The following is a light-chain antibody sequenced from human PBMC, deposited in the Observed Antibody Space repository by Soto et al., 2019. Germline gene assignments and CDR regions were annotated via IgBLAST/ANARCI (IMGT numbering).Light chain of an antibody. CDR1: QDISNY. V-gene: IGKV1-33*01. CDR2: DAS. J-gene: IGKJ3*01. Sequence: DIQMTQSPSSLSASVGDRVTITCQASQDISNYLNWYQQKPGKAPKLLIYDASNLETGVPSRFSGRGSGTDFTFAISSLQPEDIATYYCQQYDNLPHGTFGPGTKVDIK. CDR3: QQYDNLPHGT.